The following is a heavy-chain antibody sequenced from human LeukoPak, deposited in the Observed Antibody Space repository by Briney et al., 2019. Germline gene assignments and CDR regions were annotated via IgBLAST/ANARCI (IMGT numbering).Heavy chain of an antibody. CDR1: GFTFSSYS. Sequence: GGSLRLSCAASGFTFSSYSMNWVRQAPGKGLEWVSSISSSSSYIYYADSVKGRFTISRDNAKNSLYLQMNSLRAEGTAVYYCARDEYQLPHFDYWGQGTLVTVSS. D-gene: IGHD2-2*01. CDR2: ISSSSSYI. V-gene: IGHV3-21*01. CDR3: ARDEYQLPHFDY. J-gene: IGHJ4*02.